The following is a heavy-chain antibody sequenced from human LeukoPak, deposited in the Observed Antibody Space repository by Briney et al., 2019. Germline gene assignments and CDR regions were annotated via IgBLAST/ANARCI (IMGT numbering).Heavy chain of an antibody. CDR2: IFYLGST. CDR3: ARKYPDHWFDP. Sequence: SETLSLTCTVSGGSISSGNFYWSWIRQPPGKGLEWIGYIFYLGSTYYNLSLKSRVTMTVDTSKNQFSLKLRSVTAADTAVYYCARKYPDHWFDPWGQGTLVTVSS. V-gene: IGHV4-30-4*01. CDR1: GGSISSGNFY. D-gene: IGHD2/OR15-2a*01. J-gene: IGHJ5*02.